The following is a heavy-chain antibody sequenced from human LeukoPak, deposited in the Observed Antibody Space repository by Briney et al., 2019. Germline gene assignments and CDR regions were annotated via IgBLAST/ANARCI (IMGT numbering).Heavy chain of an antibody. V-gene: IGHV4-30-4*01. CDR2: IYYSGST. D-gene: IGHD3-10*01. CDR1: GGSISSGDYY. CDR3: ARAIYGSGSSDAFDI. Sequence: SETPSLTCTVSGGSISSGDYYWSWIRQPPGKGLEWIGYIYYSGSTYYNPSLKSRVTISVDTSKNQFSLKLSSVTAADTAVYYCARAIYGSGSSDAFDIWGQGTMVTVSS. J-gene: IGHJ3*02.